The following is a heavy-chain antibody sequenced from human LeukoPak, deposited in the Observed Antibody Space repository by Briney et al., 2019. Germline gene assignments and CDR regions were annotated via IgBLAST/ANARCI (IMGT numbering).Heavy chain of an antibody. CDR2: IYYSGTT. D-gene: IGHD3-3*01. J-gene: IGHJ4*02. CDR1: GGSISSSSYS. V-gene: IGHV4-39*01. Sequence: KTSETLSLTCTVSGGSISSSSYSWGWIRQPPGKGLEWIGSIYYSGTTYYNPSLKSRVTISVDTSKTQFSLQLSSVAATDTAVYFCARLRFDFWSGYTHPYFDYWGQGTLVTVSS. CDR3: ARLRFDFWSGYTHPYFDY.